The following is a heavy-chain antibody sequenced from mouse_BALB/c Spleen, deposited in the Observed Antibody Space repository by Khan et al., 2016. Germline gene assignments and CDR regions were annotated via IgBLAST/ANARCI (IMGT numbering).Heavy chain of an antibody. J-gene: IGHJ2*01. CDR1: GYIFTTYL. CDR2: INPSSGYT. Sequence: QVQLQQSAAELARPGASVKMSCKASGYIFTTYLMYWVKQRPGQGLEWIGHINPSSGYTEYNQKFKDKTTLTADKSSSTAYMQLSSLTSEDSAVYYCARSRWDSFDYWGPGTTLTVSS. CDR3: ARSRWDSFDY. D-gene: IGHD1-1*02. V-gene: IGHV1-4*02.